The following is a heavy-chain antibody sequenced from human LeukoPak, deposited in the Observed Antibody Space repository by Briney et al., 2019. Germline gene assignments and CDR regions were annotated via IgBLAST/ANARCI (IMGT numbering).Heavy chain of an antibody. J-gene: IGHJ3*01. CDR1: GFTFSSYG. D-gene: IGHD3-22*01. CDR3: ARYYYDSSGSQGAFDL. CDR2: IRYDGSNK. V-gene: IGHV3-30*02. Sequence: GGSLRLSCAASGFTFSSYGMHWVRQAPGKGLEWVAFIRYDGSNKYYADSVKGRFTISRDNAKNTLYLQMNSLRAKDTAVYYCARYYYDSSGSQGAFDLWGQGTMVTVSS.